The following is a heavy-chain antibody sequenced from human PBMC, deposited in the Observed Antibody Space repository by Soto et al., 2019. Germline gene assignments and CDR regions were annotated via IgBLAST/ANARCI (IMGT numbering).Heavy chain of an antibody. V-gene: IGHV3-30*18. CDR3: AKDRGV. J-gene: IGHJ4*02. CDR1: GFTFSSYG. CDR2: ISYDGSNK. Sequence: QVQLVESGGGVVQPGRSLRLSCAASGFTFSSYGMHWVRQAPGKGLEWVAVISYDGSNKYYADSVKGRFTISRDNSKNTLYLQMNSLRAEDPAVYYCAKDRGVWGQGTLVTVSS.